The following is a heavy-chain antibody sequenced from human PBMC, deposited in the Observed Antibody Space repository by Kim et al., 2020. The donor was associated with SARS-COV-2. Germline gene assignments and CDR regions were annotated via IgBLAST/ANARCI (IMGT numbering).Heavy chain of an antibody. Sequence: AQKFQGRVTMTEDTSTDTAYMELSSLRSEDTAVYYCATATELDYYYGMDVWGQGTTVTVSS. D-gene: IGHD6-13*01. CDR3: ATATELDYYYGMDV. V-gene: IGHV1-24*01. J-gene: IGHJ6*02.